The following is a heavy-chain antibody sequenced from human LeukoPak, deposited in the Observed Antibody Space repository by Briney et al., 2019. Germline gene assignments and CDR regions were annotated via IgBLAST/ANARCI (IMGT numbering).Heavy chain of an antibody. CDR1: GGSIGSGGYF. V-gene: IGHV4-31*03. Sequence: PSETLSLTCTVSGGSIGSGGYFWSWIRQHPGKGLEWIGYIYYSGSTYYNPSLKSRVIISVDTSKNQFSLKLASVTAADTAAYYCASRNAAAYYFDYWGQGTLVTVSS. CDR2: IYYSGST. CDR3: ASRNAAAYYFDY. J-gene: IGHJ4*02. D-gene: IGHD1-14*01.